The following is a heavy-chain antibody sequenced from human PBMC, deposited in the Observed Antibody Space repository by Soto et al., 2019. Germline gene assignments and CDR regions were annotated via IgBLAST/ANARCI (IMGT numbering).Heavy chain of an antibody. CDR2: ISSSSSTI. CDR1: GFTFSSYS. J-gene: IGHJ4*02. Sequence: PGGSLRLSCAASGFTFSSYSMNWVRQAPGKGLEWVSYISSSSSTIYYADSVKGRFTISRDNAKNSLYLQMNSLRAEDTAVYYCARDDSGYDLDFDYWGQGTLVTVSS. CDR3: ARDDSGYDLDFDY. V-gene: IGHV3-48*01. D-gene: IGHD5-12*01.